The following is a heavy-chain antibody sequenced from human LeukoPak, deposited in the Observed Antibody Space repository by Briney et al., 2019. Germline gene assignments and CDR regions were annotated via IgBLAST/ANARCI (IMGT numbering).Heavy chain of an antibody. Sequence: ASVKVSCKASGYTFTSYGISWVRQAPGQGLEWMGWISAYNGNTNYAQKLQGRVTMTTDTSASTAYMELRSLRSDDTAVYYCARELPLSDYYYYGMDVWGQGTTVTVSS. CDR1: GYTFTSYG. CDR2: ISAYNGNT. J-gene: IGHJ6*02. D-gene: IGHD3-16*02. CDR3: ARELPLSDYYYYGMDV. V-gene: IGHV1-18*01.